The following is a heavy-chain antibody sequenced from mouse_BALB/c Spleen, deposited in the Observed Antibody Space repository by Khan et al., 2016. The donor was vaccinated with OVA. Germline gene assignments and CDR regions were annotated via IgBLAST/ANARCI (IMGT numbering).Heavy chain of an antibody. CDR3: ARYNYYGSGLDAMDY. Sequence: DLVKPGASVKLSCRASGYTFTSYWINWIRQRPGQGLEWIGRIAPGSGSTSYNEKFKAKAILTVDKAYSTAYIQFSSLSSEDSAVCFCARYNYYGSGLDAMDYWGQGTSVTVSS. V-gene: IGHV1S41*01. CDR1: GYTFTSYW. J-gene: IGHJ4*01. CDR2: IAPGSGST. D-gene: IGHD1-1*01.